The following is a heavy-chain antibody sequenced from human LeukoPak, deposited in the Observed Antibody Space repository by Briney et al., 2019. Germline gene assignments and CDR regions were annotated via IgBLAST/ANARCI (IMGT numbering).Heavy chain of an antibody. CDR3: AEGVAGTLGFDY. D-gene: IGHD6-19*01. Sequence: GSLRLSCAASGFTVSSNYMSWVRQAPGKRLEWVSVIYSGGSTYYADSVKGRFTISRDNSKNTLYLQMNSLRAEDTAVYYCAEGVAGTLGFDYWGQGTLVTVSS. CDR1: GFTVSSNY. CDR2: IYSGGST. V-gene: IGHV3-66*01. J-gene: IGHJ4*02.